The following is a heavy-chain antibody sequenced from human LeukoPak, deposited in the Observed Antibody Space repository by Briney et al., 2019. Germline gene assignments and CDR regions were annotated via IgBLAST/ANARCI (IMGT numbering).Heavy chain of an antibody. D-gene: IGHD2-2*01. J-gene: IGHJ4*02. V-gene: IGHV1-8*02. CDR1: GYTFTSYG. Sequence: ASVKVSCKASGYTFTSYGISWMRQAPGQGLEWMGWMNPNSGNTGYAQKFQGRVTMTRNTSISTAYMELSSLRSEDTAVYYCAKSLEDIVVVPAAAPQVYFDYWGQGTLVTVSS. CDR3: AKSLEDIVVVPAAAPQVYFDY. CDR2: MNPNSGNT.